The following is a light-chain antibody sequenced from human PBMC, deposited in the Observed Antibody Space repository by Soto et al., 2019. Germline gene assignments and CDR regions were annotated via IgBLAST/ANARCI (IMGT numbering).Light chain of an antibody. Sequence: DIQMTQSPSTLSASVGDRVTITCRASQRISSWLAWYQQKPGKAPKLLIYDASSLESGVPSRFSGSGSGTEFTLTISSLQPDAFATYDCQQYNSYLFYFAPGTKVDCK. CDR1: QRISSW. J-gene: IGKJ3*01. CDR3: QQYNSYLFY. CDR2: DAS. V-gene: IGKV1-5*01.